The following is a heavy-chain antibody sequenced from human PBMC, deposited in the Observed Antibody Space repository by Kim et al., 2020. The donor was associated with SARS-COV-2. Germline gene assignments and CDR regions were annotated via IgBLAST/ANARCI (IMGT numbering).Heavy chain of an antibody. V-gene: IGHV1-18*01. D-gene: IGHD6-13*01. CDR3: AREIAAAGNWFDP. Sequence: YAQKIQGRVTMTTDTATSTAYMGLRSLRSDDTAVYYCAREIAAAGNWFDPWGQGTLVTVSS. J-gene: IGHJ5*02.